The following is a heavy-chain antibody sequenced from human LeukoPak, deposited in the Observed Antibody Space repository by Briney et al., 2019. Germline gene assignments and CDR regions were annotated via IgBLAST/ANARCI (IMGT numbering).Heavy chain of an antibody. Sequence: SETLSLTCAVYGGSFSGYYWSWIRQPPGKGLEWIGEINHSGSTNYNPSLKSRVTISVDTSKNQFSLKLSSVTAADTAVYYCARDEGDGYNWFDPWGQGTLVTVSS. D-gene: IGHD5-24*01. CDR1: GGSFSGYY. CDR3: ARDEGDGYNWFDP. J-gene: IGHJ5*02. CDR2: INHSGST. V-gene: IGHV4-34*01.